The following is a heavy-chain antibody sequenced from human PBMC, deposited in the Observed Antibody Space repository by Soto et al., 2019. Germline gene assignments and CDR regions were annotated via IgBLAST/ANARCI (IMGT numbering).Heavy chain of an antibody. Sequence: SETLSLTCTVSAGSISSYYWSWIRQPPGKGLEWIGYIYYSGSTNYNPPLKSRVTISVDTSKNQFSLKLSSVTAADTAVYYCARERYRFDYWGQGTLVTVSS. CDR3: ARERYRFDY. J-gene: IGHJ4*02. D-gene: IGHD3-16*02. CDR1: AGSISSYY. V-gene: IGHV4-59*01. CDR2: IYYSGST.